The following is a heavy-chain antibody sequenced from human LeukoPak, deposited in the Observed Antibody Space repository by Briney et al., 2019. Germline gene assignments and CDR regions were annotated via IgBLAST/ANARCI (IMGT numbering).Heavy chain of an antibody. D-gene: IGHD7-27*01. CDR3: ARGMAATGGIFDY. V-gene: IGHV4-31*03. J-gene: IGHJ4*02. CDR2: IYYSGST. CDR1: GVSISSGGYY. Sequence: SETLSLTCTVSGVSISSGGYYWSWIRQHPGKGLEWIGYIYYSGSTYYNPSLKSRVTISVDTSKNQFSLKLSSVTAADTAVYYCARGMAATGGIFDYWGQGTLVTVSS.